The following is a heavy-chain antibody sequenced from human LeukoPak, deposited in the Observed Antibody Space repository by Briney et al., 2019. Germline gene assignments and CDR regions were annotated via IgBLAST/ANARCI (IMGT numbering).Heavy chain of an antibody. Sequence: ASVKVSCKASGYTFTSYGISWVRQAPGQGLEWMGWISAYNGNANYAQKLQGRDTITTDTSTSTAYMELRSLRSEDTAVCYCARGGPVLRYLDWLLAGPEAGLSFYYWGQGTLVTVSS. D-gene: IGHD3-9*01. CDR1: GYTFTSYG. J-gene: IGHJ4*02. CDR2: ISAYNGNA. V-gene: IGHV1-18*01. CDR3: ARGGPVLRYLDWLLAGPEAGLSFYY.